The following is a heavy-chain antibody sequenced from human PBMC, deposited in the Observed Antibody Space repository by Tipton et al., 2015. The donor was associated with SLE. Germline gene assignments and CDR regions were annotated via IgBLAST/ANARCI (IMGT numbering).Heavy chain of an antibody. Sequence: SLRLSCAASGFTFSSYSMNWVRQTPGKGLEWVSYISSSSSTIYYADSVKGRFTISRDNAKNSLYLQMNSLRAEDTAVYYCARARGSYGAKAFDMWGQGTMVTVSA. D-gene: IGHD1-26*01. CDR1: GFTFSSYS. CDR2: ISSSSSTI. J-gene: IGHJ3*02. CDR3: ARARGSYGAKAFDM. V-gene: IGHV3-48*01.